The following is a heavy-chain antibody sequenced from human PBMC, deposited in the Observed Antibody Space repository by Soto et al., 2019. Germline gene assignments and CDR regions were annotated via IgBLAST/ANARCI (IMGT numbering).Heavy chain of an antibody. CDR2: IFYIGTT. CDR1: GGSISSGGYY. V-gene: IGHV4-31*03. Sequence: QVQLQESGPGLVKPSQTLSLTCTVSGGSISSGGYYWNWIRQHPGKGLEWIGYIFYIGTTYYNPSLTSRVTISVDTSKTQFSLKLNSVTAAATAVYYCARSVFPWGQGTLVTVSS. J-gene: IGHJ5*02. CDR3: ARSVFP.